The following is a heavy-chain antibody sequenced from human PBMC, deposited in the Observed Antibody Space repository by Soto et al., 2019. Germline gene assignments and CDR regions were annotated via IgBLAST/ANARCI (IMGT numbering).Heavy chain of an antibody. CDR1: GGSISSVGYS. CDR3: ARAFTAMGLLAX. J-gene: IGHJ4*02. CDR2: LYYGGTT. Sequence: SETLSLTCAVSGGSISSVGYSWSWIRQPPGQGLEWIGYLYYGGTTYSNPSLKSRVSISGDWSKNQFSLKLNSVTAADTDVYYCARAFTAMGLLAXWGPGTQVT. D-gene: IGHD5-18*01. V-gene: IGHV4-30-2*01.